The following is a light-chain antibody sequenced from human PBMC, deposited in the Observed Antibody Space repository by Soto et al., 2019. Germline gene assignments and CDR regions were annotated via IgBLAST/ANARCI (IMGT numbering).Light chain of an antibody. CDR1: SSDVGGYNY. CDR3: CSYACSFHVV. J-gene: IGLJ2*01. Sequence: QSALTQPRSVSGSPGQSVTISCTGTSSDVGGYNYVSWYQQHPGKAPKLMIYDVSKRPSGVPDRFSGSKSGNTASLTISGLQAEDEADYYCCSYACSFHVVFGGGTKLTVL. CDR2: DVS. V-gene: IGLV2-11*01.